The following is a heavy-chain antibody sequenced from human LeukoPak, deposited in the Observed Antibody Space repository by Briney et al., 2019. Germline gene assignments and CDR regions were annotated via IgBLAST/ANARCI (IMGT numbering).Heavy chain of an antibody. Sequence: PGGSLRLSCAASGFTFSSYAMSWVRQAPGKGLEWVSSISGGGETTYYADSAKGRFTIPRDNSQNTLYLQMNSLRAEDTAVYYCARDYADYVGYFFFDYRGQGTLVTVSS. CDR3: ARDYADYVGYFFFDY. CDR1: GFTFSSYA. V-gene: IGHV3-23*01. CDR2: ISGGGETT. J-gene: IGHJ4*02. D-gene: IGHD4-17*01.